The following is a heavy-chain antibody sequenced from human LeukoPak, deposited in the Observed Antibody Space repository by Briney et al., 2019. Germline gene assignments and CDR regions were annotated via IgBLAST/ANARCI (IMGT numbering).Heavy chain of an antibody. D-gene: IGHD6-6*01. CDR2: IYYSGRT. CDR1: GGSISSSSYY. CDR3: ARYLTSIAAFDY. V-gene: IGHV4-39*07. Sequence: SETLSLTCSVSGGSISSSSYYWGWIRQPPGKGLEWIGSIYYSGRTYYNPSLKGRVTISVDTSKNQFSLKLNSVTAADTAVYYCARYLTSIAAFDYWGQGTLVTVSS. J-gene: IGHJ4*02.